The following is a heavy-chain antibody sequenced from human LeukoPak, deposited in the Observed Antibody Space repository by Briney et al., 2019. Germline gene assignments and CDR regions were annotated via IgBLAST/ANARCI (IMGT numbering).Heavy chain of an antibody. CDR2: INGEATST. D-gene: IGHD2/OR15-2a*01. CDR1: GFTFIGYA. V-gene: IGHV3-23*01. Sequence: GGSLRLSCAASGFTFIGYAMSWVRQVPGKGLEWVSAINGEATSTFYAESVKGRFTISRDNSKNTVYLQMTDLRAEDTAVYYCVKRDYFDTTTFLPLYLHWGQGTLVTVSS. CDR3: VKRDYFDTTTFLPLYLH. J-gene: IGHJ1*01.